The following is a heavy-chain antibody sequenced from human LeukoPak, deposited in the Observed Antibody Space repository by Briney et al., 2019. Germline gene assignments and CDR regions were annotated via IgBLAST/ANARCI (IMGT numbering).Heavy chain of an antibody. Sequence: GGSLRLSCAASGFTFSSCAMSWVRQAPGKGLEWVSGISDGGGTTYYADSVKGRFTISRDNSKNTLYLQMNSLRAEDTAVYYCAKDRCSGVSCYTYFDYWGQGTLVTVSS. CDR2: ISDGGGTT. CDR1: GFTFSSCA. V-gene: IGHV3-23*01. J-gene: IGHJ4*02. CDR3: AKDRCSGVSCYTYFDY. D-gene: IGHD2-15*01.